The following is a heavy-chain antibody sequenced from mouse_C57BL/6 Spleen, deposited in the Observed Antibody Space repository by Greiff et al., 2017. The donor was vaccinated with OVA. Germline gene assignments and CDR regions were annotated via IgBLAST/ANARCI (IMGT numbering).Heavy chain of an antibody. D-gene: IGHD4-1*01. J-gene: IGHJ3*01. CDR3: ARHELGRGFAY. V-gene: IGHV1-62-2*01. CDR1: GYPFTAYS. CDR2: FYPGSGSI. Sequence: QVHVQQSGAALVKPGASVKLSCKASGYPFTAYSLHWVKQRSGQGLEWIGWFYPGSGSIKYNEKFKDKATLTADKSSSTVYMELSRLTSEDSAVYFCARHELGRGFAYWGQGTLVTVSA.